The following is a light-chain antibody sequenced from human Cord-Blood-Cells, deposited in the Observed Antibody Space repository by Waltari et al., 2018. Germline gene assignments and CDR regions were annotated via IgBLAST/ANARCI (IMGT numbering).Light chain of an antibody. J-gene: IGKJ2*01. CDR1: PGISRY. CDR3: QQYYSYPYT. CDR2: AAS. V-gene: IGKV1-8*01. Sequence: AIRMTQSPSSFSASTGDRVTITCRASPGISRYLAWYQQKPGKAPKLLIYAASTLQSGVPSRFSGSGSGTDFTLTISCLQSEDFATYYCQQYYSYPYTFGQGTKLEIK.